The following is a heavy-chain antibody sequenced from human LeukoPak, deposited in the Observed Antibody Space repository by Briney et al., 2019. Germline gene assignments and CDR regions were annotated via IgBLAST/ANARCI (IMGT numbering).Heavy chain of an antibody. CDR2: ISIYNGNT. CDR1: GYTFSNYG. D-gene: IGHD3-16*02. Sequence: GASVKVSCKSSGYTFSNYGVTWVRQAPGQGLEWMGWISIYNGNTKYAQKFQGRITMTTDTSTSTTYMELRRLRFDDTAMYYCARGGSLYHNAMDVWGQGTSVTVSS. CDR3: ARGGSLYHNAMDV. V-gene: IGHV1-18*01. J-gene: IGHJ6*02.